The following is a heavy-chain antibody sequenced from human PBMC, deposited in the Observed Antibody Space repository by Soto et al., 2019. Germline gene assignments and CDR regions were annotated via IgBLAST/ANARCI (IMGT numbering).Heavy chain of an antibody. D-gene: IGHD3-3*01. Sequence: WASVKVSCKASGGTFSSYAISWVRQAPGQGLEWMGGIIPIFGTANYAQKFQGRVTITADESTSTAYMELSSLRSEDTAVYYCARDKGVGRQDYFDYWGQGTLVTVSS. CDR1: GGTFSSYA. CDR2: IIPIFGTA. V-gene: IGHV1-69*13. J-gene: IGHJ4*02. CDR3: ARDKGVGRQDYFDY.